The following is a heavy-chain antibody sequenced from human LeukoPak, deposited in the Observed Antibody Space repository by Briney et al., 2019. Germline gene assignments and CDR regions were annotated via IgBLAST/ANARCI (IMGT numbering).Heavy chain of an antibody. CDR1: GYSFTSYW. J-gene: IGHJ3*02. Sequence: GESLKISCKGSGYSFTSYWIGWVRQMPGKGLEWMGIIYPGDSDTRYSPSFQGQVTISADKSISTAYLQWSSLKASDTAMYYCARGSPFYYYDSSGYYRRDAFDIWGQGTMVTVSS. D-gene: IGHD3-22*01. CDR2: IYPGDSDT. V-gene: IGHV5-51*01. CDR3: ARGSPFYYYDSSGYYRRDAFDI.